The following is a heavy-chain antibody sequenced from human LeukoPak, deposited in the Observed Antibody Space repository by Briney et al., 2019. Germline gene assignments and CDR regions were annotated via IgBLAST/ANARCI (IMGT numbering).Heavy chain of an antibody. D-gene: IGHD2-15*01. Sequence: GASVKVSCKASGYTFKSHGISWVRQVPGQGLEWMGWISVYNGNTNYAQKFQGRVTMTTDTSTSTAYMELRSLRSDNTAVYYCARDKGYCSGGSCYYWFDPWGQGTLVTVSS. J-gene: IGHJ5*02. V-gene: IGHV1-18*04. CDR2: ISVYNGNT. CDR3: ARDKGYCSGGSCYYWFDP. CDR1: GYTFKSHG.